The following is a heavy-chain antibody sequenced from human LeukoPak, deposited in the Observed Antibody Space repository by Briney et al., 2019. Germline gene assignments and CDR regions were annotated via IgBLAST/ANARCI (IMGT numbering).Heavy chain of an antibody. D-gene: IGHD2-2*01. CDR1: GFTFSNAW. Sequence: PGGSLRLSCATSGFTFSNAWMSWVRQAPGRGLEWVGRVKGKTYGGTTDYAAPVKGRFTISRDDSENTLYVQMNSLKTEDTAVYYCTTVYPVHDYLDYWGQGTLVTVSS. CDR2: VKGKTYGGTT. V-gene: IGHV3-15*01. CDR3: TTVYPVHDYLDY. J-gene: IGHJ4*02.